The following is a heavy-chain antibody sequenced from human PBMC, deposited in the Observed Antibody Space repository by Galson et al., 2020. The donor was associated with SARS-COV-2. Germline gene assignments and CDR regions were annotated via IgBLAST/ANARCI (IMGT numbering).Heavy chain of an antibody. J-gene: IGHJ4*02. V-gene: IGHV2-70*11. Sequence: SGPTLVKPTQTLTLTCSFSGFSLSTIGMCVSWIRQPPGKALEWLARIDWDDDRYYNTSLTTRVTISKDTSKNQVVLRMTNMDPVDTATYYCARILIRPGSHRVLFDYWGQGVLVTVSS. CDR3: ARILIRPGSHRVLFDY. CDR1: GFSLSTIGMC. CDR2: IDWDDDR. D-gene: IGHD3-10*01.